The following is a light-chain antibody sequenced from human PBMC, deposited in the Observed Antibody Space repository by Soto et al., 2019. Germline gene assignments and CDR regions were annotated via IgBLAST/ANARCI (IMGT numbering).Light chain of an antibody. CDR2: TAS. J-gene: IGKJ5*01. CDR3: QQLKSYPIT. CDR1: QSIRSY. V-gene: IGKV1-39*01. Sequence: IQMTQSPSSLSASVGDRVTITCRASQSIRSYLNWYQQRPGKAPKLLIYTASSLQSGVPSRFSGSGSGTNFTLTISDLQPEDFATYYCQQLKSYPITFGQGTRLEIK.